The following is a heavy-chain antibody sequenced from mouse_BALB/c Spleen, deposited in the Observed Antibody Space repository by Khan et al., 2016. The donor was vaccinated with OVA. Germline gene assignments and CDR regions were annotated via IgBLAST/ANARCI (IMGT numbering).Heavy chain of an antibody. V-gene: IGHV5-17*02. CDR2: ITSGSTTI. CDR1: GFTFSSFG. Sequence: EVELVESGGGLVQPGGSRKLSCVASGFTFSSFGMHWVRQAPEKGLEWVAYITSGSTTIYYTDTVKGRSTISRDNPKNTLFLQMTSLRSEDTAMYYCARDGNYYPFYSMDYWGQGTSVTVSS. D-gene: IGHD2-1*01. CDR3: ARDGNYYPFYSMDY. J-gene: IGHJ4*01.